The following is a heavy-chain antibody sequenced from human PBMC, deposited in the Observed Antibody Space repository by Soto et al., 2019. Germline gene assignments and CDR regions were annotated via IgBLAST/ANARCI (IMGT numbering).Heavy chain of an antibody. V-gene: IGHV4-61*01. J-gene: IGHJ6*02. Sequence: PSETLSLTCTVSGGSVSSGSYYWSWIRQPPGKGLEWIGYIYYSGSTNYNPSLKSRVTISVDTSKNQFSLKLSSVTAADTAVYYCAADRKPLTLYYYDYYGMGVWGQGTTVTVSS. D-gene: IGHD3-16*02. CDR1: GGSVSSGSYY. CDR3: AADRKPLTLYYYDYYGMGV. CDR2: IYYSGST.